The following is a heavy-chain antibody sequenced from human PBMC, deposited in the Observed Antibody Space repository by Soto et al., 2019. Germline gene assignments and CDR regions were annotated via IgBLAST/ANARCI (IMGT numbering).Heavy chain of an antibody. V-gene: IGHV3-23*01. Sequence: GGSLRLSCVVSGFSFSNYVMSWVRQAPGKGLEWVSGISGSGGSSFDVDSVRGRFTVSRDNSKNTMFLHMNSLTYEDTAVYYCAKGGDSWSGFAPDWGQGALATVSS. D-gene: IGHD3-3*01. CDR1: GFSFSNYV. J-gene: IGHJ4*02. CDR3: AKGGDSWSGFAPD. CDR2: ISGSGGSS.